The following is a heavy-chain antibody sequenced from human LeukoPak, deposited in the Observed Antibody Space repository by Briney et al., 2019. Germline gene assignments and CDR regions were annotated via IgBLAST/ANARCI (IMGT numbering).Heavy chain of an antibody. CDR3: ARDLWFGEFNWFDP. D-gene: IGHD3-10*01. Sequence: SETLSLTRTVSGGSISSYYWSWIRQPAGKGLEWIGRIYTSGSTNYNPSLKSRVTMSVDTSKNQFSLKLSSVTAADTAVYYCARDLWFGEFNWFDPWGQGTLVTVSS. CDR1: GGSISSYY. CDR2: IYTSGST. J-gene: IGHJ5*02. V-gene: IGHV4-4*07.